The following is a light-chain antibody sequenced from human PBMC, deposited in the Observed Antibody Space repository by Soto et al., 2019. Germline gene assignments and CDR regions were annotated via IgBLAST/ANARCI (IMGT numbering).Light chain of an antibody. Sequence: EIVLTQSPATLSLSPGERATLSCRASQSVHSNSLAWYQQKPGQATMLLIYGAYSRATGIPDRISGTGSATYFPLTISRLDPEVSAVYYRQKYGGSPYTFGQGTKLEIK. J-gene: IGKJ2*01. CDR2: GAY. V-gene: IGKV3-20*01. CDR3: QKYGGSPYT. CDR1: QSVHSNS.